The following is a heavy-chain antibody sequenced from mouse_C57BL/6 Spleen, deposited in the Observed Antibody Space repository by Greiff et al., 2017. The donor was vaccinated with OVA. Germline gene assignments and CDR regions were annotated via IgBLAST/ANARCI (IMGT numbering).Heavy chain of an antibody. D-gene: IGHD3-3*01. J-gene: IGHJ2*01. V-gene: IGHV1-15*01. Sequence: QVQLQQSGAELVRPGASVTLSCKASGYTFTDYEMHWVKQTPVHGLEWIGAIDPETGGTAYNQKFKGKAILTADKSSSTAYMELRSLTSEDSAVYYCTRRAHPRFYYFDYWGQGTTLTVAS. CDR1: GYTFTDYE. CDR3: TRRAHPRFYYFDY. CDR2: IDPETGGT.